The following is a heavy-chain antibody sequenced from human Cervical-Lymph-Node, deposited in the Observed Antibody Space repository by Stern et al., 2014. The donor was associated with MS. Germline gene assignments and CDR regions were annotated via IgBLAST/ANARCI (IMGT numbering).Heavy chain of an antibody. Sequence: MQLVESGGGLVKPGGSLRLSCTASGFTFSDFYMSWIRQAPGKGLEWVSYITSSGDIMYYADSVKGRFTISRDNAKNSVYLQMNSLRAEDTAMYYCARGYKFANHWGQGTLVTVSS. CDR1: GFTFSDFY. D-gene: IGHD5-12*01. CDR2: ITSSGDIM. J-gene: IGHJ5*02. CDR3: ARGYKFANH. V-gene: IGHV3-11*01.